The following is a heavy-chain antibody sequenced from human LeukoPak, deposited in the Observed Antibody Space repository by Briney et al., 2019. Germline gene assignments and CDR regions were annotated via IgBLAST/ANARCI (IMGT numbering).Heavy chain of an antibody. D-gene: IGHD5-12*01. Sequence: ASVKVSCKASGYTFTGYYMHWVRQAPGQGLEWMGWINPNSGGTNYAQKFQGRVTMTRNTSISTAYMELSSLRSEDTAVYYCARAYSGYDKDYWGQGTLVTVSS. V-gene: IGHV1-2*02. CDR2: INPNSGGT. CDR3: ARAYSGYDKDY. J-gene: IGHJ4*02. CDR1: GYTFTGYY.